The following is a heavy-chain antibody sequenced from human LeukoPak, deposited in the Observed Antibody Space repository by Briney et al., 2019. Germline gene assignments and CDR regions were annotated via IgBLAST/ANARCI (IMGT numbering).Heavy chain of an antibody. D-gene: IGHD3-22*01. CDR3: ARDGGVYYDSSGYYRSDY. CDR2: INPNSGGT. CDR1: GYTFTGYY. V-gene: IGHV1-2*06. J-gene: IGHJ4*02. Sequence: GASVKVSCKASGYTFTGYYMHWVRQAPGQGLEWMGRINPNSGGTNYAQKFHGRVTMTRDTSISTAYMELSRLRSDHTAVYYCARDGGVYYDSSGYYRSDYWGQGTLVTVSS.